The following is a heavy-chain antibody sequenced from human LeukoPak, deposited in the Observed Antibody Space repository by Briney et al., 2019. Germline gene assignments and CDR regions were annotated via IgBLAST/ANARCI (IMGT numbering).Heavy chain of an antibody. D-gene: IGHD2-21*02. CDR1: GGSFSSYY. Sequence: SETLSLTCAVYGGSFSSYYWSLIRQPPGKGLEWIGYIYYSGSTNYNPSLKSRVTISVDTSKNQFSLKLSSVTAADTAVYYCARWGSAYCGGDCLRYGMDVWGQGTTVTVSS. CDR3: ARWGSAYCGGDCLRYGMDV. J-gene: IGHJ6*02. CDR2: IYYSGST. V-gene: IGHV4-59*08.